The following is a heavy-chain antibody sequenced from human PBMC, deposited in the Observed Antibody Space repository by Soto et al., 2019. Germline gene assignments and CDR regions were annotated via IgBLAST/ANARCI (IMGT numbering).Heavy chain of an antibody. CDR3: ARVPFTSSWYGVDY. J-gene: IGHJ4*02. Sequence: QVQLVQSGTEVKKPGASVKVSCKASGYTFTSFGIGWVRQAPGQGLEWMGWINVYNGNTYYVQKFEGRVTMTPDTSTRTTYMDLRSLRSDDTGVYYCARVPFTSSWYGVDYWGQGTLITVPS. CDR1: GYTFTSFG. CDR2: INVYNGNT. V-gene: IGHV1-18*01. D-gene: IGHD6-13*01.